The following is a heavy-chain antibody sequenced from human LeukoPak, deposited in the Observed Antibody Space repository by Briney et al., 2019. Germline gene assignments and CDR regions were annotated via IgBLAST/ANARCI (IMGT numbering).Heavy chain of an antibody. D-gene: IGHD3-10*01. Sequence: SETLSLTGAVSGYSISSGYYWGWIRQPPGKGLEWIGSIYHSGSTYYNPSLKSRVTISVDTSKNQFSLKLSSVTAADTAVYYCAREQDYYGSGSPGGYWGQGTLVTVSS. CDR1: GYSISSGYY. CDR3: AREQDYYGSGSPGGY. V-gene: IGHV4-38-2*02. J-gene: IGHJ4*02. CDR2: IYHSGST.